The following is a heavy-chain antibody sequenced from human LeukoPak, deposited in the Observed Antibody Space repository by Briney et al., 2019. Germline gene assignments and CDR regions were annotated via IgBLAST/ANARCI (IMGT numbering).Heavy chain of an antibody. V-gene: IGHV3-48*01. CDR1: GFTFSAYA. CDR2: ISSSSSTI. J-gene: IGHJ5*02. Sequence: PGGSLRLSCAASGFTFSAYAMHWVRQAPGKGLEWVSYISSSSSTIYYADSVKGRFTISRDNAKNSLYLQMNSLRAEDTAVYYCARDRLVVPAAIGGNWFDPWGQGTLVTVSS. D-gene: IGHD2-2*01. CDR3: ARDRLVVPAAIGGNWFDP.